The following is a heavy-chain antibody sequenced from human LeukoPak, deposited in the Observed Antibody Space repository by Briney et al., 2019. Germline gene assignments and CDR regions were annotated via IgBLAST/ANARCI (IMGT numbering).Heavy chain of an antibody. D-gene: IGHD1-1*01. V-gene: IGHV3-48*03. CDR1: GVTFNGYE. CDR2: INNIGDKL. CDR3: GNGPRATGNL. Sequence: PGGSLRLSCVVSGVTFNGYEMHWVRQAPGKGLEWVSCINNIGDKLYYADSVKGRFIISRDNAHNTLFLQINSQSVEDTGVYYWGNGPRATGNLWGQGTLVAVSS. J-gene: IGHJ4*02.